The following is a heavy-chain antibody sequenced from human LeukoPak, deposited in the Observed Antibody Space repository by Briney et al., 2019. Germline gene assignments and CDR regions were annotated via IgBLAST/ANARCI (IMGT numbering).Heavy chain of an antibody. D-gene: IGHD3-10*01. J-gene: IGHJ4*02. Sequence: GGSLRLSCAASGFTFSDYWMSWVRQAPGKGLEWVANIKQDGSAKHYVDSVKGRFTISRDNAKNSLYLQMNSLRVEDTAVYYCARDYYGLEGFFDDWGQGTLVTVSS. CDR2: IKQDGSAK. V-gene: IGHV3-7*03. CDR1: GFTFSDYW. CDR3: ARDYYGLEGFFDD.